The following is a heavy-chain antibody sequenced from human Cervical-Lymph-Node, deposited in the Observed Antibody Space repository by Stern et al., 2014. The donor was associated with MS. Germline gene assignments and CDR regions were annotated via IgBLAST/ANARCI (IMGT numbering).Heavy chain of an antibody. J-gene: IGHJ6*02. V-gene: IGHV3-33*01. CDR3: ARDRDGVAAPAGMDV. CDR2: IWYDGSNK. CDR1: GFTFSSYG. Sequence: QVQLVQSGGGVVQPGRSLRLSCAASGFTFSSYGLHWVRQAPGKGLEWVAVIWYDGSNKFYADSVKGRFTISRDNSKNTLYLQMNSLRAEDTAVYYCARDRDGVAAPAGMDVWGQGTTVTVSS. D-gene: IGHD6-19*01.